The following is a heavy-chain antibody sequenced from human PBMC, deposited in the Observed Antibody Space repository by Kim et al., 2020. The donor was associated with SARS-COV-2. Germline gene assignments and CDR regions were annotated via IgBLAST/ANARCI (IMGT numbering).Heavy chain of an antibody. CDR3: ARTRITMIVVVTHFDY. D-gene: IGHD3-22*01. J-gene: IGHJ4*02. V-gene: IGHV4-31*02. Sequence: SLKSRVTISVDTSKNQFSLKLISVTAADTAVYYCARTRITMIVVVTHFDYWGQGTLVTVSS.